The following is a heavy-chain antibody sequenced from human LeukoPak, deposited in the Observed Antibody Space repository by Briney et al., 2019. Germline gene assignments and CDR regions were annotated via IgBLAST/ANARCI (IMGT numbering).Heavy chain of an antibody. CDR3: ARELRYFDWLLPDY. J-gene: IGHJ4*02. Sequence: PSGTLSLTCGVSGGSISNTNWWSWIRQPPGKGLEWIGEINHSGSTNYNPSLKSRVTISVDTSKNQFSLKLSSVTAADTAVYYCARELRYFDWLLPDYWGQGTLVTVSS. V-gene: IGHV4-4*02. CDR2: INHSGST. D-gene: IGHD3-9*01. CDR1: GGSISNTNW.